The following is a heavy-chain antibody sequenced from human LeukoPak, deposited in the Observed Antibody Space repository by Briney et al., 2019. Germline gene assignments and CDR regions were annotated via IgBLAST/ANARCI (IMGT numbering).Heavy chain of an antibody. D-gene: IGHD4-17*01. Sequence: GRPLRLSCAASGFTFSSYAMHWVRQAPGKGLEWVAVISYDGSNKYYADSVKGRFTISRDNSKNTLYLQMNSLRAEDTAVYYCARMQTTVTTLGYWSQGTLVTVSS. V-gene: IGHV3-30-3*01. CDR3: ARMQTTVTTLGY. CDR1: GFTFSSYA. J-gene: IGHJ4*02. CDR2: ISYDGSNK.